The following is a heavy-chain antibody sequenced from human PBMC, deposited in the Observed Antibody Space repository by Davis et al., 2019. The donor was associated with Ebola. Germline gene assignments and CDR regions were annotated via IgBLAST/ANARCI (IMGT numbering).Heavy chain of an antibody. CDR3: ARGPLYGDYVSYGYYYDY. V-gene: IGHV3-7*01. J-gene: IGHJ4*02. Sequence: GESLKISCAASGFTFSSYWMSWVRQAPGKGLEWVANIKQDGSEKYYVDSVKGRFTISRDNAKNSLYLQMNSLRDEDTAVYYCARGPLYGDYVSYGYYYDYWGQGTLVTVSS. D-gene: IGHD4-17*01. CDR2: IKQDGSEK. CDR1: GFTFSSYW.